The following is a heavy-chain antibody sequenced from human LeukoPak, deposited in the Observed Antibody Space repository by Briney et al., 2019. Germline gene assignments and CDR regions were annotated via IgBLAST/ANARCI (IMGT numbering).Heavy chain of an antibody. CDR3: ARDAEGSTSCGLHEDFYYMDV. J-gene: IGHJ6*03. CDR2: ISSSSSTI. CDR1: GFPFSSCR. D-gene: IGHD2-2*01. V-gene: IGHV3-48*01. Sequence: PGGSLRLSCSASGFPFSSCRMNWVRQAPGKGLEWVSYISSSSSTIYYADSVKGRFTISRDNAKNSLYPQMNSLRAESTAVYYCARDAEGSTSCGLHEDFYYMDVWGKGTTVTVSS.